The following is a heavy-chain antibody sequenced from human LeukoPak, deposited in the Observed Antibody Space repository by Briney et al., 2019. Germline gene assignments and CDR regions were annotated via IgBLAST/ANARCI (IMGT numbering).Heavy chain of an antibody. CDR1: GFTVSSNY. D-gene: IGHD1-26*01. V-gene: IGHV3-53*01. Sequence: GGSLRLSCAASGFTVSSNYMSWVRQAPGKGLEWVSVIYSGGSTYYADSVKGRFTISRDNSKNTLYLQMNGLRAEDTAVYYCARGGSYYYYYGMDVWGQGTTVTVSS. CDR2: IYSGGST. J-gene: IGHJ6*02. CDR3: ARGGSYYYYYGMDV.